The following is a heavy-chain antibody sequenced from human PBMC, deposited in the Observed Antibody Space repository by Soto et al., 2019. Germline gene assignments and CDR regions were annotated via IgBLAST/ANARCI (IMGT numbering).Heavy chain of an antibody. CDR2: IYSSGNT. D-gene: IGHD1-20*01. J-gene: IGHJ3*02. Sequence: QVQLQESGPGLVKPSETLSLICTVSGGSIRNYFWTWIRQPAGKGLEWIGRIYSSGNTVYNASLKKPITMSIDMAKNQFSLKLSSMTAADPAVYYCVRDVESPGISGSWGAFDIWGQGTVVTVSS. CDR3: VRDVESPGISGSWGAFDI. V-gene: IGHV4-4*07. CDR1: GGSIRNYF.